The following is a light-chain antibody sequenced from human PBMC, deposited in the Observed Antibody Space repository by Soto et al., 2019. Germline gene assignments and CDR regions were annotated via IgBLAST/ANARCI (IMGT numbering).Light chain of an antibody. CDR1: QSLVYSDGNTY. V-gene: IGKV2D-30*01. CDR3: MQVTNSLYT. Sequence: DVVMTQSPLSLPVTLGQPASISCRSSQSLVYSDGNTYLNWFQQRPGQSPRRLIHKVSNWDSGVTDRYSVSGSNTNFALKMSRGEADDVGVYYSMQVTNSLYTFVQETKQEIE. J-gene: IGKJ2*01. CDR2: KVS.